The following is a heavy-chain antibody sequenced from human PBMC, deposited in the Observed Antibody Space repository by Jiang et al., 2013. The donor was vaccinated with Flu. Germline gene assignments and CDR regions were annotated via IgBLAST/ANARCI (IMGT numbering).Heavy chain of an antibody. CDR3: ARGPQLNYDILTGYYTSSGWFDR. D-gene: IGHD3-9*01. J-gene: IGHJ5*02. CDR1: DDSISRSNYY. CDR2: IDYSGTT. Sequence: GSGLVKPSETLSLTCTVSDDSISRSNYYWGWIRQPPGRGWSGLGRIDYSGTTYHNASLKSRVTISVDRSKNQFSLKLSSVTAADTAVFYCARGPQLNYDILTGYYTSSGWFDRWGQGTQVTVSS. V-gene: IGHV4-39*01.